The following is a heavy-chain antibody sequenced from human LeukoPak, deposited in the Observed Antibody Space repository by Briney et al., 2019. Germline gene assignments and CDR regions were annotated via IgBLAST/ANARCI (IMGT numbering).Heavy chain of an antibody. CDR2: MYHSGST. D-gene: IGHD3-22*01. V-gene: IGHV4-30-2*01. CDR3: ARGPTQNYYDSSGYSYHSHYFDY. Sequence: NPSETLSLTCAVSGSSISSGGYSWSWIRQPPGKGLEWIGYMYHSGSTNYNPSLKSRVTISVDRSKNQFPLKLSSVTAADTAVYYCARGPTQNYYDSSGYSYHSHYFDYWGQGTLVTVSS. CDR1: GSSISSGGYS. J-gene: IGHJ4*02.